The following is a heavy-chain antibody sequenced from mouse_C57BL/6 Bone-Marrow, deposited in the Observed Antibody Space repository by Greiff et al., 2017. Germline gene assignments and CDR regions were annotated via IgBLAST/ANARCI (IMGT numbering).Heavy chain of an antibody. Sequence: EVMLVESGGGLVQPGGSLSLSCAASGFTFTDYYMSWVRQPPGKALEWLGFIRNKANGYTREYSASVKGRFTISRDNSQSILYLQMNALRAEDSATYYCARYSYSNSWFAYWGQGTLVTVSA. V-gene: IGHV7-3*01. CDR3: ARYSYSNSWFAY. CDR1: GFTFTDYY. J-gene: IGHJ3*01. D-gene: IGHD2-5*01. CDR2: IRNKANGYTR.